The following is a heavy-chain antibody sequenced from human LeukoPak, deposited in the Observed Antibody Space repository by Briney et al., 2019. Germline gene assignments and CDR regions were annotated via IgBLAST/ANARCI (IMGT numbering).Heavy chain of an antibody. J-gene: IGHJ6*03. CDR3: ARGARVGARGEYYYYYYMDV. Sequence: PSQTLSLTCTVSGGSISSGSYYWSWIRQPAGKGLEWIGRIYTSGSTNYNPSLKSRVTISVDTSKNQFSLKLSSVTAADTAAYYCARGARVGARGEYYYYYYMDVWGKGTTVTVSS. D-gene: IGHD1-26*01. V-gene: IGHV4-61*02. CDR2: IYTSGST. CDR1: GGSISSGSYY.